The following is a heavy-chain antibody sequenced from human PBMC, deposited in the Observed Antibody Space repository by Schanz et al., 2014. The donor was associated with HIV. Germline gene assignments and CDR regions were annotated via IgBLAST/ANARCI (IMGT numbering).Heavy chain of an antibody. CDR3: ARETSGFSTSWPPRYHYYGMDV. Sequence: QVQLVESGGGVVQPGRSLRLSCAASGFTFSNYGMHWVRQAPGKGLEWVALIWYDGSNKYYADSVKGRFTISRDNSKNTLYLEMNSLRPEDTAVYYCARETSGFSTSWPPRYHYYGMDVWGQGTTVTVSS. J-gene: IGHJ6*02. CDR2: IWYDGSNK. CDR1: GFTFSNYG. V-gene: IGHV3-33*01. D-gene: IGHD6-13*01.